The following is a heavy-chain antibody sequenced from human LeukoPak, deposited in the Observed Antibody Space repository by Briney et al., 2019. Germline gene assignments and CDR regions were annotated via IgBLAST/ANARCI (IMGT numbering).Heavy chain of an antibody. D-gene: IGHD2-15*01. Sequence: PGGSLRLSCAASGFTFSSYAMHWVRQAPGKGLEWVAVISYDGSNKYYADSVKGRFTISRDNSKNTLYLQMNSLRAEDTAVYYCARKWGWGYWGQGTLVTVSS. J-gene: IGHJ4*02. CDR2: ISYDGSNK. CDR1: GFTFSSYA. CDR3: ARKWGWGY. V-gene: IGHV3-30*14.